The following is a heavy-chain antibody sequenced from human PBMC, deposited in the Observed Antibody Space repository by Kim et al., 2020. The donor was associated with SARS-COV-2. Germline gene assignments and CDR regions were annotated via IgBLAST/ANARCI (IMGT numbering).Heavy chain of an antibody. J-gene: IGHJ5*02. V-gene: IGHV4-39*01. CDR2: IYYSGST. Sequence: SETLSLTCTVSGGSISSSSYYWGWIRQPPGKGLEWIGSIYYSGSTYYNPSLKSRVTISVDTSKNQFSLKLSSVTAADTAVYYCARGIAAAGMFWFDPWGQGTLVTVSS. CDR1: GGSISSSSYY. CDR3: ARGIAAAGMFWFDP. D-gene: IGHD6-13*01.